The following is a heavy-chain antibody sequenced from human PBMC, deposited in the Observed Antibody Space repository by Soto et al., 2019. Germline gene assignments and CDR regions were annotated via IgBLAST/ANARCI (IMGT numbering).Heavy chain of an antibody. D-gene: IGHD4-17*01. CDR2: IYYSGST. J-gene: IGHJ2*01. V-gene: IGHV4-31*03. CDR1: GGSISSGGYY. CDR3: ARAHGDYPDSPYWYFDL. Sequence: QVQLQESGPGLVKPSQTLSLTCTVSGGSISSGGYYWSWIRQHPGKGLEWIGYIYYSGSTYYNPSLKSRVTISVDTSKNQFSLKLSSVTAADTAVYYCARAHGDYPDSPYWYFDLWGRGTLVTVSS.